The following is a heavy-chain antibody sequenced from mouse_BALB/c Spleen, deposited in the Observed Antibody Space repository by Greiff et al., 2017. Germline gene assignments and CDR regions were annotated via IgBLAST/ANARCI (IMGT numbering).Heavy chain of an antibody. CDR1: GYSFTDYI. CDR2: INPYYGST. CDR3: ARERNYGSSLDY. Sequence: VQLQQTGPELVKPGASVKISCKASGYSFTDYIMLWVKQSHGKSLEWIGNINPYYGSTSYNLKFKGKATLTVDKSSSTAYMQLNSLTSEDSAVYYCARERNYGSSLDYWGQGTTLTVSS. J-gene: IGHJ2*01. D-gene: IGHD1-1*01. V-gene: IGHV1-39*01.